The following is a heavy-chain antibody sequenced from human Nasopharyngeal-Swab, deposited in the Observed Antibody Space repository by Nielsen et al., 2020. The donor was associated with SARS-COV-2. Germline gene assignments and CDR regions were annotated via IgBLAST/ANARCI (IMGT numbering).Heavy chain of an antibody. D-gene: IGHD6-13*01. CDR3: AFRWWRSSWYGDY. J-gene: IGHJ4*02. Sequence: ASVKVSCKVSGYTLTELSMHWVRQAPGKGLEWMGGFDPEDGETIYAQKFQGRVTMTEGTSTDTAYMELSSLRSEDTAVYYCAFRWWRSSWYGDYWGQRTLVTVSS. CDR2: FDPEDGET. CDR1: GYTLTELS. V-gene: IGHV1-24*01.